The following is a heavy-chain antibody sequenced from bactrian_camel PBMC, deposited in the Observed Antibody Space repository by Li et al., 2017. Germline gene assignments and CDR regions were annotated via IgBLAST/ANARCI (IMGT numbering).Heavy chain of an antibody. V-gene: IGHV3-1*01. J-gene: IGHJ4*01. Sequence: DVQLVESGGGSVQPGGSLRLSCVASGFTIDHRDMTWVRQAPGKGLERISGMAWAGNRPWYAASVKGRFTISLDAAKNTLYLQMNNLRPEDTAKYYCAASLGKTYCHAAFFLSRQRPNFGYMGQGTQVTVS. CDR2: MAWAGNRP. D-gene: IGHD5*01. CDR1: GFTIDHRD.